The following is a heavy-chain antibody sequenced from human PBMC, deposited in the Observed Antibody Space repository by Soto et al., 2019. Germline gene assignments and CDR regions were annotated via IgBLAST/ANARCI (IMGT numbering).Heavy chain of an antibody. V-gene: IGHV3-74*01. CDR1: GFTFSSYW. J-gene: IGHJ3*02. CDR3: ARETFLDSSGWYQGAFDI. CDR2: INSDGSST. Sequence: PGGSLRLSCAASGFTFSSYWMHWVRQAPGKGLVWVSRINSDGSSTSYADSVKGRFTISRDNAKNTLYLQMNSLRAEDTAVYYCARETFLDSSGWYQGAFDIWGQGTMVTVSS. D-gene: IGHD6-19*01.